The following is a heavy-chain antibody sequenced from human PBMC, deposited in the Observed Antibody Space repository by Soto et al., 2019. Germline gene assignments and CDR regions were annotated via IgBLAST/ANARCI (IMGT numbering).Heavy chain of an antibody. CDR2: ISYDGSNK. V-gene: IGHV3-30*18. Sequence: QVQLVESGGGVVQPGRSLRLSCAASGFTFSSYGMHWVRQAPGKGLEWVAVISYDGSNKYYADSVKGRFTISRDNSKNTLYLQMKSLGAEETAVYYCAKDGGGGIAARSYYYYGMDVWGQGTTVTVSS. J-gene: IGHJ6*02. D-gene: IGHD6-6*01. CDR3: AKDGGGGIAARSYYYYGMDV. CDR1: GFTFSSYG.